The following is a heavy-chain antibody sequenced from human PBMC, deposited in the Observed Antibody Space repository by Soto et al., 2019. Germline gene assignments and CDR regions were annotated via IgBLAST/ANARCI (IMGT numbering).Heavy chain of an antibody. J-gene: IGHJ3*02. Sequence: SVKVSCKASGGTFNNYAISWVRQAPGQGLEWMGGIIPLFGTTNYAQKFQGRVTTTADESRSTAYMELSSLRSEDTAFYYCARPRSHYYDRSAERAFDIWGQGTMVTVSS. V-gene: IGHV1-69*13. CDR3: ARPRSHYYDRSAERAFDI. CDR2: IIPLFGTT. CDR1: GGTFNNYA. D-gene: IGHD3-22*01.